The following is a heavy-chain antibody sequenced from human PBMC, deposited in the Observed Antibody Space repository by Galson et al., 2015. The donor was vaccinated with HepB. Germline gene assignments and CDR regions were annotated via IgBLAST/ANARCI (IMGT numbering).Heavy chain of an antibody. CDR3: ERRGNSYGSDQTFFDF. CDR1: GFTFSTYA. J-gene: IGHJ4*02. V-gene: IGHV3-23*01. Sequence: SLRLSCAASGFTFSTYAMSWVRQAPGKGLEWVPATGGSGGTTYYAESVKGRFTISRDNSRDTLYLHMTSLRAEARAVYYCERRGNSYGSDQTFFDFWGRGTLVTVSS. CDR2: TGGSGGTT. D-gene: IGHD5-18*01.